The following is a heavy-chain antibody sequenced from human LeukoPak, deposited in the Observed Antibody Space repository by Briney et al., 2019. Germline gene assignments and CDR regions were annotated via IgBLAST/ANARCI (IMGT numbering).Heavy chain of an antibody. D-gene: IGHD3-10*01. Sequence: GSLRLSCAASGFTFSNYILNWVRQASGEGLEWVSSSSTSSTYMYYADSVKGRFTISRDNAKSSLYLQMYSLRAEDTAVYYCARAMSFYYGSAFDYWGQGTLVTVSS. CDR1: GFTFSNYI. CDR2: SSTSSTYM. V-gene: IGHV3-21*01. J-gene: IGHJ4*02. CDR3: ARAMSFYYGSAFDY.